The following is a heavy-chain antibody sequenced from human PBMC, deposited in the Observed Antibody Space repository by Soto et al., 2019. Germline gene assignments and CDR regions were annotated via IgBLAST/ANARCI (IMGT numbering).Heavy chain of an antibody. CDR1: GFTFSSYA. Sequence: GGSLRLSCAASGFTFSSYAMSWVRQAPGKGLEWVSALSGSGGSTYYADSVKGRFTISRDNSKNTLYLQMNSLRAEDTAVYYCAKDRISSWYYYYGMDVWGQGTTVTVSS. D-gene: IGHD3-3*01. CDR2: LSGSGGST. CDR3: AKDRISSWYYYYGMDV. J-gene: IGHJ6*02. V-gene: IGHV3-23*01.